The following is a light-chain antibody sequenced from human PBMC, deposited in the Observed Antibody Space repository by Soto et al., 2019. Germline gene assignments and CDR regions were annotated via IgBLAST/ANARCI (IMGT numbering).Light chain of an antibody. CDR1: QSVSSY. CDR2: DAS. Sequence: EIVLTQSPATLSLSPGERATLSCRASQSVSSYLAWYQQKPGQAPRLLIYDASNRATGIPARFSGSGSGTDFTLSLSSLEPEDFAVYYCQQCGNWPISFGGGTKVEIK. CDR3: QQCGNWPIS. V-gene: IGKV3-11*01. J-gene: IGKJ4*01.